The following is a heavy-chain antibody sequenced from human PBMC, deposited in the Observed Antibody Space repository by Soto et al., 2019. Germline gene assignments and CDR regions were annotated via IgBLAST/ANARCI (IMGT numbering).Heavy chain of an antibody. D-gene: IGHD1-26*01. V-gene: IGHV3-23*01. CDR2: ISGSGGST. CDR3: AKDGGSYYEYFQH. Sequence: PGGSLRLSCAASGFTFSSYAMSWVRQAPGKGLEWVSAISGSGGSTYYADTVKGRFTISRDNSKNTLYLQMNSLRAEDTAVYYCAKDGGSYYEYFQHWGQGTLVTVSS. CDR1: GFTFSSYA. J-gene: IGHJ1*01.